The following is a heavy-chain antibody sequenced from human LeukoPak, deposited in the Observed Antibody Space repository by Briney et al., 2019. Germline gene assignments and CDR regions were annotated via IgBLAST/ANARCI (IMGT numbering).Heavy chain of an antibody. CDR3: ASSPRVAALWFDP. Sequence: SETLSLTCTVSGGSISSGSYYWRWIRQPAGKGLEWIGRIYTSGSTNYNPSLKSRVTISVDTSKNQFSLKLSSVTAADTAVYYCASSPRVAALWFDPWGQGTLVTVSS. CDR2: IYTSGST. V-gene: IGHV4-61*02. J-gene: IGHJ5*02. D-gene: IGHD6-13*01. CDR1: GGSISSGSYY.